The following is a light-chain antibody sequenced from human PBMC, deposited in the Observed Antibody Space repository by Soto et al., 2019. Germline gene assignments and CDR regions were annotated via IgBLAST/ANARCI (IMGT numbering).Light chain of an antibody. CDR2: GNN. CDR1: SSNIGAGYD. V-gene: IGLV1-40*01. J-gene: IGLJ1*01. Sequence: QAVVTQPPSVSGAPGQRVTISCTGSSSNIGAGYDVHWYQQLPGAAPKLLIYGNNNRPSGVPDRFSGSKSGTSASLAITGLQAEDEADYYCQSFDTSLSGCYVFGTGTKVTVL. CDR3: QSFDTSLSGCYV.